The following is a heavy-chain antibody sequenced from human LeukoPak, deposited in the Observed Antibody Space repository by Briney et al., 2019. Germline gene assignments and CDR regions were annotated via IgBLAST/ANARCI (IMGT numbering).Heavy chain of an antibody. CDR3: ARDIELSC. CDR1: GFTFSDSA. J-gene: IGHJ4*02. CDR2: ISASGGNS. V-gene: IGHV3-23*01. D-gene: IGHD1-26*01. Sequence: GGSLILSCEASGFTFSDSAMSWVRQASGRGLEWVSLISASGGNSYYADSVKGRFTVSRDSSKNTLHLQMNSLRTEDTAVYYCARDIELSCWGQGTLVTVSS.